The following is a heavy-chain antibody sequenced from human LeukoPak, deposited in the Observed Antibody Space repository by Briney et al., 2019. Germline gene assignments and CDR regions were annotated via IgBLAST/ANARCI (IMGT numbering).Heavy chain of an antibody. J-gene: IGHJ4*02. Sequence: GRSLRLSCAASGFTFSSYGMQWVRQAPGKGLEWVAVIWYDGSNKYYVDSVKGRFTISRDNSKNTLYLQMNSLRAEDTAVYYCAKSYGDYLGYFDSWGQGTLVTVSS. CDR2: IWYDGSNK. V-gene: IGHV3-33*06. CDR3: AKSYGDYLGYFDS. CDR1: GFTFSSYG. D-gene: IGHD4-17*01.